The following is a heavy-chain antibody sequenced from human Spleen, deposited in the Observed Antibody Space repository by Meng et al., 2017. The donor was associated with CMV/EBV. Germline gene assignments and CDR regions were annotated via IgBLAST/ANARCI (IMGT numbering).Heavy chain of an antibody. V-gene: IGHV3-7*01. D-gene: IGHD3-3*01. Sequence: GSLRLSCAASGFTFSIYWMTWVRQAPGKGLEWVANIKQDVSEKYYVDSVKGRFTISRDNAKNSLYLQMNSLRAEDTAVYYCARGFNYDFWSGPYFDYWGQGTLVTVSS. CDR1: GFTFSIYW. CDR2: IKQDVSEK. CDR3: ARGFNYDFWSGPYFDY. J-gene: IGHJ4*02.